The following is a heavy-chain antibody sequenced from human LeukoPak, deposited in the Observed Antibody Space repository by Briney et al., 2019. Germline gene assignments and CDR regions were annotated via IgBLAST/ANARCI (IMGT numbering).Heavy chain of an antibody. V-gene: IGHV3-30*04. D-gene: IGHD3-9*01. Sequence: GGSLRLSCAASGFTFSSYAMRWVRQAPGKGLEWVAVISYDGSNKYYADSVKGRFTISRDNSKNTLYLQMNSLRAEDTAVYYCARAHFDRLLHYWGQGTLVTVSS. J-gene: IGHJ4*02. CDR2: ISYDGSNK. CDR1: GFTFSSYA. CDR3: ARAHFDRLLHY.